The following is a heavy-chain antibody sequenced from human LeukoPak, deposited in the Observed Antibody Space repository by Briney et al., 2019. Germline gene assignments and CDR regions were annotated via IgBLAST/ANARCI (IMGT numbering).Heavy chain of an antibody. V-gene: IGHV4-59*12. CDR3: ARDKEAWGYYDSSGFAYNWFDP. CDR1: GDSINNYY. J-gene: IGHJ5*02. Sequence: PSETLSLTCTVSGDSINNYYWSWIRQTPEKGLEWIGYMSYTGSSDYGPSLKSRVTISVDTSKNQFSLKLSSVTAADTAVYYCARDKEAWGYYDSSGFAYNWFDPWGQGTLVTVSS. D-gene: IGHD3-22*01. CDR2: MSYTGSS.